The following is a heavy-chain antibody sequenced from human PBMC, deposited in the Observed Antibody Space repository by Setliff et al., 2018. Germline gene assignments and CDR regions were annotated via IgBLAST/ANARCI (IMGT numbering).Heavy chain of an antibody. J-gene: IGHJ4*02. CDR2: ISTYNGNT. D-gene: IGHD3-22*01. CDR1: GYMFKSHG. V-gene: IGHV1-18*04. CDR3: ARINFYVSSGYYYASDN. Sequence: SVKVSCKASGYMFKSHGINWMRQAPGQGFEWMGWISTYNGNTKSAQKFQGRFTMTTDTSTSTAYMELRSLRPDDTAVYYCARINFYVSSGYYYASDNWGQGTLVTVSS.